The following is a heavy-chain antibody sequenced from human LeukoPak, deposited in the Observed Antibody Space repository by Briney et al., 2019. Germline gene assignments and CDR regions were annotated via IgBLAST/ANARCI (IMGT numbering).Heavy chain of an antibody. V-gene: IGHV1-2*02. D-gene: IGHD1-14*01. J-gene: IGHJ4*02. Sequence: ASVKVSCKASGYTFTDYYMHWVRQAPGQGLEWMGWINPNSGGTHYAQNFQGRVTMTRDTSISTAHMELSRLRSDDTAVYYCAREDPAFGPSTADYWGQGTLVTVSS. CDR1: GYTFTDYY. CDR3: AREDPAFGPSTADY. CDR2: INPNSGGT.